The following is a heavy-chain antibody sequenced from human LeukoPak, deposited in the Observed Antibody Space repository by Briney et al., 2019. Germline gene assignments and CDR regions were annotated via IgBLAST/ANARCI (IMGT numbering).Heavy chain of an antibody. CDR1: GGSISSHY. CDR3: ARESRTTNYYYYYYMDV. V-gene: IGHV4-59*11. CDR2: IYYSGST. Sequence: SETLSLTCTVSGGSISSHYWSWIRQPPGKGLEWIGYIYYSGSTNYNPSLKSRVTISVDTSKNQFSLKLSSVTAADTAVYYCARESRTTNYYYYYYMDVWGKGTTVTDSS. D-gene: IGHD1-14*01. J-gene: IGHJ6*03.